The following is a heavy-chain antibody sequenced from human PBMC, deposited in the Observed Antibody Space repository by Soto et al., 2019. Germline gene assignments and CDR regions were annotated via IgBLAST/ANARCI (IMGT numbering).Heavy chain of an antibody. CDR2: ISYDGSKE. Sequence: GGSLRLSCAASPFTFRSYSMHWVRQAPGKGQEWVTSISYDGSKESYEDSVKGRFAVSRDNSKNTLYLQMNSLRPEDTAVYYCARYCNGGACYSASLDYWGQGTQVTVSS. V-gene: IGHV3-30*08. D-gene: IGHD2-15*01. J-gene: IGHJ4*02. CDR3: ARYCNGGACYSASLDY. CDR1: PFTFRSYS.